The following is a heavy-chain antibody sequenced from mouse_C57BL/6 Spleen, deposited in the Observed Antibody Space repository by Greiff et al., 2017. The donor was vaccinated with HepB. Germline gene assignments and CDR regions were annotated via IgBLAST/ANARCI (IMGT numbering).Heavy chain of an antibody. CDR3: ARYEYGGDYYYAMDY. CDR1: GFSLTSYG. D-gene: IGHD2-4*01. J-gene: IGHJ4*01. V-gene: IGHV2-2*01. Sequence: VQLQQSGPGLVQPSQSLSITCTVSGFSLTSYGVHWVRQSPGKGLEWLGVIWSGGSTDYNAAFISRLSISKDNSKSQVFFKMNSLQADDTAIYYCARYEYGGDYYYAMDYWGQGTSVTVSS. CDR2: IWSGGST.